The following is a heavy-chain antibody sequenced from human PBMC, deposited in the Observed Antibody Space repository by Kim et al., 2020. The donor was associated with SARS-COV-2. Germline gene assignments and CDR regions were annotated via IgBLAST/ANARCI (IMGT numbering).Heavy chain of an antibody. V-gene: IGHV3-74*01. J-gene: IGHJ4*01. CDR1: GFTFRTFW. Sequence: GGSLRLSCAASGFTFRTFWMHWVRQAPGKGLVWVSRIRADGIETNYADSVEGRFTISRDNAKNTVFLQMNSLRAEDTAVYYCVRHYYGSGSYPADYWG. CDR3: VRHYYGSGSYPADY. CDR2: IRADGIET. D-gene: IGHD3-10*01.